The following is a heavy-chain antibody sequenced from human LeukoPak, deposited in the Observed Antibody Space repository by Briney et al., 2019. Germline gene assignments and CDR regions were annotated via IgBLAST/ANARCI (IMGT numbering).Heavy chain of an antibody. CDR1: GFTVSSHY. D-gene: IGHD2-15*01. V-gene: IGHV3-66*01. CDR3: ARVFVAGYCSGGSCEIDY. J-gene: IGHJ4*02. CDR2: IYGGGTT. Sequence: GGSLRLSCAASGFTVSSHYMTWVRQAPGKGLEWVSVIYGGGTTNYADSVKGRFTISRDNSKNTLYLQMNSLRAEDTAVYYCARVFVAGYCSGGSCEIDYWGQGTLVTVSS.